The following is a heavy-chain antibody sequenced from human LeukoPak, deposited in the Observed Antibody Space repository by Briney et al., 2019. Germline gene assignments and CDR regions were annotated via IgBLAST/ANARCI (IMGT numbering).Heavy chain of an antibody. Sequence: SETLSLTRTVSGGSLSSSSYYWGWLRQPPGKGLEWIGSIYYSGCTYYNPSLKSRVTISVDTSKNQFSLKLSSVTAADTAVYYCARITLGYCSSTSCYPWFDPWGXXXLVTVSS. CDR3: ARITLGYCSSTSCYPWFDP. CDR1: GGSLSSSSYY. J-gene: IGHJ5*02. V-gene: IGHV4-39*01. CDR2: IYYSGCT. D-gene: IGHD2-2*01.